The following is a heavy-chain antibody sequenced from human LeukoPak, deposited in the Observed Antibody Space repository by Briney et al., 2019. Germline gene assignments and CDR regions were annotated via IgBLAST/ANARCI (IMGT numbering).Heavy chain of an antibody. CDR2: INPNSGGT. Sequence: ASVKLSCKASGYTFTDYYMHWVRHAPGQGLEWMGWINPNSGGTNYAQKFQGRVTMTRDTSISTAYMELSRLRSDDTAVYYCAREGPIVGATHLVDYWGQGTLVTVSS. J-gene: IGHJ4*02. CDR3: AREGPIVGATHLVDY. CDR1: GYTFTDYY. V-gene: IGHV1-2*02. D-gene: IGHD1-26*01.